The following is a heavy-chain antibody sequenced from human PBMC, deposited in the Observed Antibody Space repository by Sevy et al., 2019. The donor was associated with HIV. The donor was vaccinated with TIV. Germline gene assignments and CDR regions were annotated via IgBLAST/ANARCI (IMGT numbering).Heavy chain of an antibody. CDR3: ARDRQGITVAGTAIDY. D-gene: IGHD6-19*01. V-gene: IGHV3-48*03. J-gene: IGHJ4*02. Sequence: GGSLRLSCAASGFTFSSYEMNWVRQAPGKGLEWISYITLSGSSMYYADSVKGRFTISRDNAKNSLYLQMNSRRAEDTAVYYCARDRQGITVAGTAIDYWGQGTLVTVSS. CDR2: ITLSGSSM. CDR1: GFTFSSYE.